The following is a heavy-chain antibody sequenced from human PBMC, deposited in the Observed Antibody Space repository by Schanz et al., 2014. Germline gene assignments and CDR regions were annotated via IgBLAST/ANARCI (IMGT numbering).Heavy chain of an antibody. Sequence: EVQLVESGGGLVKPGGSLRLSCEASEFTFSSYKMNWVRQAPGKGLEWVSSISSSGSYIHYADSVKGRLTISRDNAKNTLYLQMNSLRAEDTAVYYCARDSRPYYDFLTAYYSIDYWGQGTLVTVSS. CDR3: ARDSRPYYDFLTAYYSIDY. D-gene: IGHD3-9*01. CDR2: ISSSGSYI. V-gene: IGHV3-21*01. J-gene: IGHJ4*02. CDR1: EFTFSSYK.